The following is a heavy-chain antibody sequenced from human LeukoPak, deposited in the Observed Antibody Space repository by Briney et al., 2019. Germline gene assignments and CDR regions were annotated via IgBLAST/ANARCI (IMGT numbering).Heavy chain of an antibody. CDR2: ISHSGSNL. CDR3: ARGDSNGAPDY. CDR1: GFTFSDSF. J-gene: IGHJ4*02. D-gene: IGHD2-8*01. Sequence: PGGSLRLSCAASGFTFSDSFMNWIRQAPGKGLEWLSYISHSGSNLDYAESVRGRFTISRGNANHSLYLQINSLGAEDTAVYYCARGDSNGAPDYWGQGTLVTVSS. V-gene: IGHV3-11*01.